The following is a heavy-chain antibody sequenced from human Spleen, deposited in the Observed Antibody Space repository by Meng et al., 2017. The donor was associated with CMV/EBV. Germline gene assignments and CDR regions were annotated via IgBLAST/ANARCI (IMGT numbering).Heavy chain of an antibody. CDR1: GDSISITNYY. D-gene: IGHD3-3*01. V-gene: IGHV4-39*07. J-gene: IGHJ4*02. Sequence: SETLSLTCTVSGDSISITNYYWGWIRQPPGKGLEWIGSIFYGGSTYSNPSLKSRVTVSVDTSNNQVSLWLRSVTAADTALYYCASPRFLEWSLLDFWGQGALVTVSS. CDR2: IFYGGST. CDR3: ASPRFLEWSLLDF.